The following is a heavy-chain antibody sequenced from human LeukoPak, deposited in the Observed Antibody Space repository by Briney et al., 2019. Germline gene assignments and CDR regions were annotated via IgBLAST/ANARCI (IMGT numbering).Heavy chain of an antibody. CDR1: GGSFSGYY. CDR2: INHSGST. D-gene: IGHD2-2*01. V-gene: IGHV4-34*01. CDR3: ARGRGYCSSTSCHGRLFDY. J-gene: IGHJ4*02. Sequence: PSEILSLTCAVYGGSFSGYYWSWIRQPPGKGLEWIGEINHSGSTNYNPSLKSRVTISVDTSKNQFSLKLSSVTAADTAVYYCARGRGYCSSTSCHGRLFDYWGQGTLVTVSS.